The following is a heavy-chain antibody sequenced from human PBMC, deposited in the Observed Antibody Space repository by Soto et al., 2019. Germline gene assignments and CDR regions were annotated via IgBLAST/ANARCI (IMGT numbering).Heavy chain of an antibody. D-gene: IGHD6-19*01. CDR3: VVGGGWLPDY. J-gene: IGHJ4*02. V-gene: IGHV3-7*05. Sequence: EVQLVESGGGLVQPGGSLRLSCAVSGITFSPYWMNWVRQTPGKGLEWVAIIDQDGTEKIYVDSVKGRFTISRDNAKNSLYLQMNSLRVEDTAVYYCVVGGGWLPDYWGQGTLVTVSS. CDR1: GITFSPYW. CDR2: IDQDGTEK.